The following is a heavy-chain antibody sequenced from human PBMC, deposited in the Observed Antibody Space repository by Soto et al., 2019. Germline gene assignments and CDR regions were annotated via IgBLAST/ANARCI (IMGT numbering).Heavy chain of an antibody. Sequence: PGGSLRLSCAASGFTFSTYGMHWVRQAPGKGLEWVAVISYGGSNKYYADSVKGRFTISRDNSKNTLYLQMNSLRAEDTAVYYCAKDWYYYDSSGHLAWFDPWGQGTLVTVSS. J-gene: IGHJ5*02. CDR2: ISYGGSNK. V-gene: IGHV3-30*18. CDR1: GFTFSTYG. CDR3: AKDWYYYDSSGHLAWFDP. D-gene: IGHD3-22*01.